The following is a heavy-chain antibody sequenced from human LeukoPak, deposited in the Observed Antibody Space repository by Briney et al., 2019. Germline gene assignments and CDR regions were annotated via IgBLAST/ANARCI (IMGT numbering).Heavy chain of an antibody. CDR1: GGSISSSSYY. V-gene: IGHV4-39*07. D-gene: IGHD2-2*01. Sequence: SETLSLTCTVSGGSISSSSYYWGWIRQPPGKGLEWIGSIYYSGSTYYNPSLKSRVTISVDTSKNQFSLKLSSVTAADTAVYYCARHVEYCSSTSCRRYYMGVWGKGTTVTVSS. CDR3: ARHVEYCSSTSCRRYYMGV. CDR2: IYYSGST. J-gene: IGHJ6*03.